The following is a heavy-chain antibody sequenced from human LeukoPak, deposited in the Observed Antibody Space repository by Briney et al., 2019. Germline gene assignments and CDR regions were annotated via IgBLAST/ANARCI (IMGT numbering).Heavy chain of an antibody. CDR3: TTDSTSYLFAD. J-gene: IGHJ4*02. D-gene: IGHD2/OR15-2a*01. CDR2: IKSKADGETT. Sequence: GGSLRLSRAASGFTLTNAWMSWVRRAPGKRLEWVGRIKSKADGETTDYGAPVNGRFSISRDDSTNMLFLQMSSLKTEDTAVYYCTTDSTSYLFADWGQGTLVTVSS. V-gene: IGHV3-15*01. CDR1: GFTLTNAW.